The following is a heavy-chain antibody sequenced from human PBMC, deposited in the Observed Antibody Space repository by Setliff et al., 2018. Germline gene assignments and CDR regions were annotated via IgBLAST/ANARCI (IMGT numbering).Heavy chain of an antibody. CDR1: GGSISTYY. CDR3: ARDYFGSGSWRTTVFDV. V-gene: IGHV4-59*01. CDR2: IHYSGNT. Sequence: PSETLSLTCTVSGGSISTYYWSWIRQSPGKGLEWIGYIHYSGNTNYNPSLKSRVTISFNTSRNQFSLKLSSVTAADTAVYYCARDYFGSGSWRTTVFDVWGQGTMVTVSS. D-gene: IGHD3-10*01. J-gene: IGHJ3*01.